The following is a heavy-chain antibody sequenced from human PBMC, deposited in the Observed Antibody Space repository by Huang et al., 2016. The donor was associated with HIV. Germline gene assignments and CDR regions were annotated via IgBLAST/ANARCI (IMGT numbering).Heavy chain of an antibody. Sequence: EVPLVESGGGLVQPGGSLGLSCAASGFTVNSNYMTWVRQAPGKGLEWVSLLYHGGKAHYADSVKGRFTISGDISQNTVFLQMSSLRVEDTAVYYCARGRYGTPNAWGQGTLVTVSS. D-gene: IGHD5-18*01. V-gene: IGHV3-53*01. CDR2: LYHGGKA. J-gene: IGHJ5*02. CDR1: GFTVNSNY. CDR3: ARGRYGTPNA.